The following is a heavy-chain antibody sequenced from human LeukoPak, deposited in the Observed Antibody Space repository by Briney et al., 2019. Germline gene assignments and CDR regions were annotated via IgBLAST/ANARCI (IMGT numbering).Heavy chain of an antibody. D-gene: IGHD3-22*01. J-gene: IGHJ4*02. CDR1: GGSFSGYY. V-gene: IGHV4-34*01. CDR2: INHSGST. CDR3: AREYYYDSSGYYPPFDY. Sequence: SETLSLTCAVYGGSFSGYYWSWIRQPPGKGLEWIGEINHSGSTNYNPSLKSRVTISVDTSKNQFSLKLSSVTAADTAVYYCAREYYYDSSGYYPPFDYWGQGTLVTVSS.